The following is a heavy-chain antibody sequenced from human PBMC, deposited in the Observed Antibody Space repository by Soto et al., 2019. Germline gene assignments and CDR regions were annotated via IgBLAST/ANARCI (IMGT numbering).Heavy chain of an antibody. J-gene: IGHJ3*02. CDR2: IRDGGEST. D-gene: IGHD2-15*01. V-gene: IGHV3-23*01. CDR1: GFIFGNYM. CDR3: APHVHCSGGSCHYDAFDI. Sequence: EVQLLESGGGLVQPGESLRLSCAVSGFIFGNYMMTWVRQAPGKGLEWVSTIRDGGESTYYADSVKGRFTISRDNSKNTXNLQMGKLGVEDTAVYYCAPHVHCSGGSCHYDAFDIRGQGTMVTVSS.